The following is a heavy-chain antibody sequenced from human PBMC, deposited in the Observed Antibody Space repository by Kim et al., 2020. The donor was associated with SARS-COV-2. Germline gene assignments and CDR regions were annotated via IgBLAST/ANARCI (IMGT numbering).Heavy chain of an antibody. J-gene: IGHJ6*03. V-gene: IGHV3-73*01. Sequence: GGSLRLSCAASGFDFSGSVIHWVRHTSGQGLEWIGRISSKSRNYATGYAATVRGRFTLSRDDVNKTAFLQMNSLRVEDTAVYYCARLVASGESGYSPYYMDAWGKGTTVTVSS. CDR1: GFDFSGSV. D-gene: IGHD2-15*01. CDR3: ARLVASGESGYSPYYMDA. CDR2: ISSKSRNYAT.